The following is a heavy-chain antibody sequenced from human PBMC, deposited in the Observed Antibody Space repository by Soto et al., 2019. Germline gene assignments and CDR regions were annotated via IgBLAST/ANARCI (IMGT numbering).Heavy chain of an antibody. CDR1: GFIFRNYA. Sequence: EVQLLESGVGSVQHGGSLRLSCEAYGFIFRNYAMSWVRQAPGKGLEWVSSISGSGVGTDYADSVQGRFTISRDNSTHTLVLQLSSLRDEDTALEYCAKDVDTVGLSYVSGYFDLWGQGALVTFSS. CDR3: AKDVDTVGLSYVSGYFDL. V-gene: IGHV3-23*01. D-gene: IGHD2-15*01. CDR2: ISGSGVGT. J-gene: IGHJ4*02.